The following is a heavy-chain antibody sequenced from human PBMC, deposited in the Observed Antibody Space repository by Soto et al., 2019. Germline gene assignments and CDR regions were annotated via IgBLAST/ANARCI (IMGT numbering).Heavy chain of an antibody. CDR3: ARDAHLTGSYYDGGDY. CDR2: INAGNGNT. CDR1: GYTFTSYA. V-gene: IGHV1-3*01. Sequence: ASVKVSCKASGYTFTSYAMHWVRQAPGQRLEWMGWINAGNGNTKYSQKFQGRVTITRDTSASTAYMELSSLRSEDTAVYYCARDAHLTGSYYDGGDYWGQGTLVTVSS. D-gene: IGHD1-26*01. J-gene: IGHJ4*02.